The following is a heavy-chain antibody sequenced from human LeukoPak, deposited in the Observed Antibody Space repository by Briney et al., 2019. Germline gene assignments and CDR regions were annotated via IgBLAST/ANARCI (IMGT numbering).Heavy chain of an antibody. CDR2: IRGNSGMR. D-gene: IGHD2-15*01. Sequence: PGGSLRLSCAASGFTWSSYAMSWVRQAPGKGLEWVSCIRGNSGMRFYSDSVRGRFTISRDNSKNTVYLQMDSLRVDYTAVYFCAKDQEDRGYPSSFDFWGQGTLVTVSS. CDR1: GFTWSSYA. CDR3: AKDQEDRGYPSSFDF. V-gene: IGHV3-23*01. J-gene: IGHJ4*02.